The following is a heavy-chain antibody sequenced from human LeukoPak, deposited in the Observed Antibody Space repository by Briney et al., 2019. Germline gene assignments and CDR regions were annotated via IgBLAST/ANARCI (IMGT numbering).Heavy chain of an antibody. V-gene: IGHV4-59*08. D-gene: IGHD3-3*01. CDR2: IYYSGST. J-gene: IGHJ4*02. CDR3: ARHPRGMWYTIFGVGTFDY. Sequence: SETLSLTCTVSGGSISSYYWSWIRQPPGKGLEWIGYIYYSGSTNYNPSLKSRVTISVDTSKNQFSLKLSSVTAADTAVYYCARHPRGMWYTIFGVGTFDYWGQGTLVIVSS. CDR1: GGSISSYY.